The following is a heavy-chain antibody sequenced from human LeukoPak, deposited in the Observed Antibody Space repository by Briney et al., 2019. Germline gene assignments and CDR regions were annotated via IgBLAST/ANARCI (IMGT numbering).Heavy chain of an antibody. CDR3: ASYSSSWYVGFDY. D-gene: IGHD6-13*01. CDR1: GGSISGSNW. V-gene: IGHV4-4*02. J-gene: IGHJ4*02. Sequence: SETLSLTCAVSGGSISGSNWWSWVRQPPGKGLEWIGEIYHSGSTNYNPSLKSRVTISVDKSKNQFSLKLSSVTAADTAVYYCASYSSSWYVGFDYWGQGTLVTVSS. CDR2: IYHSGST.